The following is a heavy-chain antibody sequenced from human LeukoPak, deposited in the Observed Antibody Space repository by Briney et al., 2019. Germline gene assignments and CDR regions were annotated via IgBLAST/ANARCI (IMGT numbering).Heavy chain of an antibody. CDR3: ARDSETETGWYYYGMDV. V-gene: IGHV3-53*01. D-gene: IGHD1-1*01. Sequence: GGSLRLSCAASGFTLSNYWMHWVRQAPGKGLEWVSVIYSGGSTYYADSVKGRFTITRDNSKNTVYLQMNSLRAEDTAVYYCARDSETETGWYYYGMDVWGQGTTVTVSS. CDR2: IYSGGST. J-gene: IGHJ6*02. CDR1: GFTLSNYW.